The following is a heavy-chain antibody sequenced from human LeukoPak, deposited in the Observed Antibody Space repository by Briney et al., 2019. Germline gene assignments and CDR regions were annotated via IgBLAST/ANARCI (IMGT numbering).Heavy chain of an antibody. V-gene: IGHV1-18*01. CDR1: GYTFTSYG. CDR3: ARDLRWEDYYDSSGYWYYFDY. D-gene: IGHD3-22*01. Sequence: GASVKVSCKASGYTFTSYGISWVRQAPGQGLEWMGWISAYNGNTNYAQKLQGRVTMTTDTSTSTAYMELRSLRSDDTAVYYCARDLRWEDYYDSSGYWYYFDYWGQGTLVTVSS. CDR2: ISAYNGNT. J-gene: IGHJ4*02.